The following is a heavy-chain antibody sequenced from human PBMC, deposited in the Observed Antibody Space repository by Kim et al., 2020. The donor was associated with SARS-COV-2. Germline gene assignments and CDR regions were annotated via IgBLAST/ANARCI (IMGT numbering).Heavy chain of an antibody. V-gene: IGHV3-23*01. CDR1: GFTFSSYA. CDR3: AKCPYSGWYKWEHYYYGMDV. Sequence: GGSLRLSCAASGFTFSSYAMSWVRQAPGKGLEWVSAISGSGGSTYYADSVKGRFTISRDNSKNTLYLQMNSLRAEDTAVYYCAKCPYSGWYKWEHYYYGMDVWGQGTTVTVSS. D-gene: IGHD6-19*01. CDR2: ISGSGGST. J-gene: IGHJ6*02.